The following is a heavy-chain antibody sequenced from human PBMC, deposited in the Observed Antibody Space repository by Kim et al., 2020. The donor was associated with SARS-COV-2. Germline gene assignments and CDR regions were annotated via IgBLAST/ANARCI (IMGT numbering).Heavy chain of an antibody. J-gene: IGHJ6*02. CDR2: ISYDGSNK. CDR3: AKGRAGHYYGMDV. V-gene: IGHV3-30*18. D-gene: IGHD6-13*01. Sequence: GGSLRLSCAASGFTFSSYGMHWVRQAPGKGLERVAVISYDGSNKYYADSVKGRFTISRDNSKNTLYLQMNSLRAEDTAVYYCAKGRAGHYYGMDVWGQGTTVTVSS. CDR1: GFTFSSYG.